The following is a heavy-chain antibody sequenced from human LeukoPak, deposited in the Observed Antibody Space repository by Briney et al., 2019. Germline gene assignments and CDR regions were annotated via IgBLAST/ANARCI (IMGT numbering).Heavy chain of an antibody. V-gene: IGHV4-38-2*01. D-gene: IGHD2-2*01. CDR3: ARGPIVVVPAAMAFDY. J-gene: IGHJ4*02. CDR2: IYHSRST. CDR1: GYSISSGYY. Sequence: PSETLSLTCAVSGYSISSGYYWGWIRRPPGKGVEGIGIIYHSRSTYYNPSLKSRVTISVDTSKTQFSLKLSSVTAADTAVYYCARGPIVVVPAAMAFDYWGQGTLVTVSS.